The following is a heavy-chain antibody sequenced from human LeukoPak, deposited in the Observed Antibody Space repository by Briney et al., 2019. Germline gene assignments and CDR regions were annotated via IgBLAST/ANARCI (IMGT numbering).Heavy chain of an antibody. CDR3: ARGGSPGLPTIRGFDY. CDR1: VGTFSTYA. J-gene: IGHJ4*02. D-gene: IGHD5-12*01. CDR2: IIPIFHTT. V-gene: IGHV1-69*06. Sequence: EASLKVSCKASVGTFSTYAISWVREAPVQGLEWMGAIIPIFHTTNYAQNFQGRLTISADRSTSTAYMELSSLRPEDTAVYYCARGGSPGLPTIRGFDYWGQGNLVTVSS.